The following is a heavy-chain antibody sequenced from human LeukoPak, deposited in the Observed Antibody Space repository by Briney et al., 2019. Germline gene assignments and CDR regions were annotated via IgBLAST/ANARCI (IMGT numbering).Heavy chain of an antibody. CDR1: GFTFSDYG. CDR2: TRYDATIY. V-gene: IGHV3-30*02. J-gene: IGHJ4*02. CDR3: VKDQAGG. Sequence: GGSLRLSCAASGFTFSDYGMHWVRQAPGKGLEWVAFTRYDATIYHYRGSVEGRFIISRDNSMNTLYLQMNSLRTEDTAVYYCVKDQAGGWGQGTLVTVSA. D-gene: IGHD6-19*01.